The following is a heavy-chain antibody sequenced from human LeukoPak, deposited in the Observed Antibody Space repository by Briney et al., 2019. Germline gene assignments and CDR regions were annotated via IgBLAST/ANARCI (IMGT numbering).Heavy chain of an antibody. Sequence: SETLSLTCTVSGRSISSYYWSWIRQPPGKGLEWIGYIYYSGSTKYNPSLKSRVSISVDTSKNQFSLKLSSVTAADTAVYYCARGAGAGYNLQPFDYWGQGTPVTVSS. D-gene: IGHD5-24*01. CDR1: GRSISSYY. CDR3: ARGAGAGYNLQPFDY. J-gene: IGHJ4*02. V-gene: IGHV4-59*08. CDR2: IYYSGST.